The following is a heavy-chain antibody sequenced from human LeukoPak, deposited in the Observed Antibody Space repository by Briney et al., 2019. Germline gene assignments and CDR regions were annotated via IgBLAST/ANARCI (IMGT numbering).Heavy chain of an antibody. CDR1: GFTFSSYW. Sequence: GGSLRLSCAASGFTFSSYWMHWVRQAPGKGLVWVSRINSDGSSTSYADSVKGRFTISRDNAKNSLYLQMNSLRAEDTAVYYCANSVTFGGALRGNWGQGTLVTVSS. CDR3: ANSVTFGGALRGN. V-gene: IGHV3-74*01. D-gene: IGHD3-16*01. CDR2: INSDGSST. J-gene: IGHJ4*02.